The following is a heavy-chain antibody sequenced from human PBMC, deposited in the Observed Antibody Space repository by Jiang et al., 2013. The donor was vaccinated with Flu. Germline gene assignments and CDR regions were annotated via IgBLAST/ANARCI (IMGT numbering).Heavy chain of an antibody. D-gene: IGHD3-3*01. CDR3: AKDPIGHTIFPFPAGPYGMDV. V-gene: IGHV3-23*01. CDR2: ISGPGDKT. CDR1: GFTFTNYA. J-gene: IGHJ6*02. Sequence: VQLLESGGGLVQPGGSLRLSCAASGFTFTNYAMTRVRQAPGKGLEWVSAISGPGDKTYYADSVKGRFTISRDNSKNTMYLQMNSLNAEDTAVYYCAKDPIGHTIFPFPAGPYGMDVWGQGTTVTVSS.